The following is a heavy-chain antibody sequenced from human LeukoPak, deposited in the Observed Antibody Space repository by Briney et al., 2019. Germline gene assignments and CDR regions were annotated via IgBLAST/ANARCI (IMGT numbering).Heavy chain of an antibody. D-gene: IGHD3-22*01. V-gene: IGHV4-4*07. CDR2: LYTSGST. CDR1: GGSISSYY. Sequence: SETLSLTCTVSGGSISSYYWNWIRQPAGKGLEWIGRLYTSGSTSYNPSLKSRVTMSVDTSKNQFSLKLSSVTAADTAVYYCARDYSAGRGYYDYWGQGTLVTVSS. CDR3: ARDYSAGRGYYDY. J-gene: IGHJ4*02.